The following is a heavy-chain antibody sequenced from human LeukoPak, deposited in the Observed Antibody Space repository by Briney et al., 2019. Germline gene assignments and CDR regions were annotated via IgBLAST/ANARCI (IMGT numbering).Heavy chain of an antibody. V-gene: IGHV4-31*03. D-gene: IGHD3-9*01. J-gene: IGHJ4*02. CDR1: GGSISSGGYY. CDR2: IYYSGST. CDR3: ARDQGHVLRYFDPTGLSIDY. Sequence: PSETLSLTCTVSGGSISSGGYYWSWIRQHPGKGLEWIGYIYYSGSTYYNPSLKSRVTISVDTSKNQFSLKLSSVTAADTAVYYCARDQGHVLRYFDPTGLSIDYWGQGTLVTVSS.